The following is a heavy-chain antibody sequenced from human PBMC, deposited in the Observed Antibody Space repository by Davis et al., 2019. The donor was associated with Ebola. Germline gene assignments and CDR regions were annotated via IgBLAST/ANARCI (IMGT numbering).Heavy chain of an antibody. CDR1: GFTFSSYTIN. CDR3: ARGRSTTNYYGSGKGWFDP. Sequence: ESLKISCAASGFTFSSYTINWVRQAPGKGLEWIGSIYYRGSTYYNPSLKSRVTISVDTSKNQFSLKLSSVTAADTAVYYCARGRSTTNYYGSGKGWFDPWGQGTLVTVSS. CDR2: IYYRGST. D-gene: IGHD3-10*01. J-gene: IGHJ5*02. V-gene: IGHV4-59*05.